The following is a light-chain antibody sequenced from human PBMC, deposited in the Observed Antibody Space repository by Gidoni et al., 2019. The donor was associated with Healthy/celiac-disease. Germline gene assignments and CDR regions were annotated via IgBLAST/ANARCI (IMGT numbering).Light chain of an antibody. J-gene: IGKJ1*01. V-gene: IGKV1-5*03. CDR2: KAS. CDR1: QSISSW. Sequence: IQMTQSPSTLSASVGARVTITCRASQSISSWLDWYQQKPGKAPKLLIYKASSLESGVPSRFSGSGSGAEFTLTISSLQPDDFATYYCQQYNSYRTFGQGTKVEIK. CDR3: QQYNSYRT.